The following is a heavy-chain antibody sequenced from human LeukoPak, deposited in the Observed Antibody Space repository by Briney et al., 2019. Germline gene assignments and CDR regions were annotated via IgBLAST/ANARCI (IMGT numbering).Heavy chain of an antibody. D-gene: IGHD2-21*02. CDR2: IYYSGST. CDR3: ARGISAAGGDCRFDY. CDR1: GGSISSGDYY. Sequence: SQTLSLTCTVSGGSISSGDYYWSWIRQPPGKGLEWIGYIYYSGSTYYNPSLKSRVTISVDTSKNQFSLKLSSVTAADTAVYYCARGISAAGGDCRFDYWGQGTLVTVSS. J-gene: IGHJ4*02. V-gene: IGHV4-30-4*08.